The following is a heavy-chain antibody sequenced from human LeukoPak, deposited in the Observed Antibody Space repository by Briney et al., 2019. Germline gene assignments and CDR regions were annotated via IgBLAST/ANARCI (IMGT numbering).Heavy chain of an antibody. J-gene: IGHJ4*02. CDR2: LSADGSDQ. CDR1: GFTFSSSH. D-gene: IGHD3-22*01. V-gene: IGHV3-30*04. CDR3: ATEGGSSGSAGYFDR. Sequence: SGESLTLSCAASGFTFSSSHMHWLRQAPGKGPEWVAVLSADGSDQAYTDSVRGRFTVSRDNTKNTLYLQMNSLTHEDTALYFCATEGGSSGSAGYFDRWGQGTLCRVSS.